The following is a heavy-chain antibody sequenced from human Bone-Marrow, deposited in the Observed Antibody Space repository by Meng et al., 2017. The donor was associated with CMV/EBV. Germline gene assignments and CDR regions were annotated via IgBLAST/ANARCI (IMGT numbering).Heavy chain of an antibody. V-gene: IGHV4-34*01. CDR3: ARGLVVPAPYGMDV. CDR1: GGSFSGYY. CDR2: INHSGST. Sequence: SETLSLTCAVYGGSFSGYYWSWIRQHPGKGLEWIGEINHSGSTNYNPSLKSRVTISVDTSKNQFSLKLSSVTAADTAVYYCARGLVVPAPYGMDVWGQGTTVTVSS. D-gene: IGHD2-2*01. J-gene: IGHJ6*02.